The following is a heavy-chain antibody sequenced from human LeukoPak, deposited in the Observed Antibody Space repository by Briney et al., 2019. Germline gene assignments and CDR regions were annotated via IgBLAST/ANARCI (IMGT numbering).Heavy chain of an antibody. CDR1: GDSIGSGPYY. D-gene: IGHD6-25*01. CDR2: IYHRGDT. V-gene: IGHV4-31*03. CDR3: ARVVSSSGFYYEDFDI. Sequence: KPSQTLSLTCTVSGDSIGSGPYYWSWIRQHPGKGLEWIGYIYHRGDTYYNPSLASRVVISIDTSKNQLSLKLTSVTVADTAGYYCARVVSSSGFYYEDFDIWGQGTMVTVSS. J-gene: IGHJ3*02.